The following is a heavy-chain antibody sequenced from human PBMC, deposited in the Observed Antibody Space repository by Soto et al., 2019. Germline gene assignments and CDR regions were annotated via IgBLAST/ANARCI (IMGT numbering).Heavy chain of an antibody. J-gene: IGHJ2*01. CDR1: GGTFSSYA. Sequence: ASVKVSCKASGGTFSSYAISWVRQAPGQGLEWMGGIIPIFGTANYAQKFQGRVTITADESTSTAYMELSSLRSEDTAVYYCARGGVGTVTERYFDLWGRGTLVTVS. CDR3: ARGGVGTVTERYFDL. V-gene: IGHV1-69*13. CDR2: IIPIFGTA. D-gene: IGHD4-17*01.